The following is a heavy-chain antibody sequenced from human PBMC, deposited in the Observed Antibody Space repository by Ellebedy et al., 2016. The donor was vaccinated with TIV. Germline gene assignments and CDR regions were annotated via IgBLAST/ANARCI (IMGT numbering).Heavy chain of an antibody. CDR1: GFTFSGYG. V-gene: IGHV3-30*18. Sequence: GESLKISXTASGFTFSGYGMHWVRQAPGKGLEWVAVILYDGSEKHYVDSVKGRFTISRDNSTNTLSLQMDSLRPEDTAVYYCAKDPGYESADPDAFERWGQGTMVTVSS. J-gene: IGHJ3*02. D-gene: IGHD6-13*01. CDR2: ILYDGSEK. CDR3: AKDPGYESADPDAFER.